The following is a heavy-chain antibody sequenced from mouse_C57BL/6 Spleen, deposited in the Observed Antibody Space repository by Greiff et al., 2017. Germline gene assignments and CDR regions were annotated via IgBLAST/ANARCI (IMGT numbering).Heavy chain of an antibody. Sequence: VQLQQSGADLVKPGASVKISCKASGYAFSSYWMNWVRQRPGKGLEWIGQIYPGDGDTTYNGKFKGKATLTADKSSSTAYMQHSSLTSEASAVYICARSSYYGSDGFADWGQGTLVTVSA. J-gene: IGHJ3*01. CDR3: ARSSYYGSDGFAD. CDR2: IYPGDGDT. D-gene: IGHD1-1*01. V-gene: IGHV1-80*01. CDR1: GYAFSSYW.